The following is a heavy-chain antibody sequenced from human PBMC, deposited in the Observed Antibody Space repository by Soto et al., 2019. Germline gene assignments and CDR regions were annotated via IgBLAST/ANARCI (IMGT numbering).Heavy chain of an antibody. D-gene: IGHD2-15*01. J-gene: IGHJ4*02. CDR3: AVDVVVVVAATGFDY. CDR1: GGTFSSYA. V-gene: IGHV1-69*06. CDR2: IIPIFGTA. Sequence: VASVKVSCKVSGGTFSSYAISWVRQAPGQGLEWMGGIIPIFGTANYAQKFQGRVTITADKSTSTAYMELSSLRSEDTAVYYCAVDVVVVVAATGFDYWGQGTLVTVSS.